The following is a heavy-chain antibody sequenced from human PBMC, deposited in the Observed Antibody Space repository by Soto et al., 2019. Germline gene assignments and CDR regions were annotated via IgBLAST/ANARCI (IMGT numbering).Heavy chain of an antibody. Sequence: EVQLVESGGGLVQPGGSLRLSCAASGFTVSSNYMSWVRQAPGKGLEWVSVIYSGGSPYYADSVKGRFTISRHNSKNTLYLQMNSLRAEDTAVYYCARDPYYDSSGYLASYGMDVWGQGTTVTVSS. J-gene: IGHJ6*02. D-gene: IGHD3-22*01. CDR2: IYSGGSP. CDR1: GFTVSSNY. CDR3: ARDPYYDSSGYLASYGMDV. V-gene: IGHV3-53*04.